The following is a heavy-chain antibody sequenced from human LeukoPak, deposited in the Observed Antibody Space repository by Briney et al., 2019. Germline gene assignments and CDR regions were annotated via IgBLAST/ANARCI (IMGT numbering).Heavy chain of an antibody. Sequence: GRSLRLSCAASGFTFSSYGMHWVRQAPGKRLEWVAVISYDGSNKYYADSVKGRFTISRDNSKNTLYLQMNSLRAEDTAVYYCAKDPNLYGDYYFDYWGQGTLVTVSS. D-gene: IGHD4-17*01. CDR1: GFTFSSYG. V-gene: IGHV3-30*18. CDR2: ISYDGSNK. J-gene: IGHJ4*02. CDR3: AKDPNLYGDYYFDY.